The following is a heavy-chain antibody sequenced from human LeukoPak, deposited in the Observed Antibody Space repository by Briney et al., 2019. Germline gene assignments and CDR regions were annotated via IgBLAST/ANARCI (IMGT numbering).Heavy chain of an antibody. CDR1: GFTFMNYA. Sequence: PVGSLRLSCAASGFTFMNYAMNWVRQAPGKGLEWVADIYNNGDTTYYTDSVKGRFTISRDNSNNTLYLQMNSLRAEDTALYYCAKSGARWSHFDYWGQGILVTVSS. D-gene: IGHD3-3*01. CDR3: AKSGARWSHFDY. V-gene: IGHV3-23*01. J-gene: IGHJ4*02. CDR2: IYNNGDTT.